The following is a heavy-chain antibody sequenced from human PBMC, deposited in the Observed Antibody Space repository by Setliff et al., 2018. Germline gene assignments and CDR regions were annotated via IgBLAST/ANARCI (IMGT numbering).Heavy chain of an antibody. CDR3: AREQWLDPPGYYYMDV. D-gene: IGHD6-19*01. V-gene: IGHV4-4*07. Sequence: SETLSLTCTVSGGSISSYYWSWIRQPAGKGLEWIGHIYIDGSANYNPSLKSRVTMSIDTSKNQFSLKLNSVTAADMAVYYCAREQWLDPPGYYYMDVWARGTTVTVSS. CDR1: GGSISSYY. J-gene: IGHJ6*03. CDR2: IYIDGSA.